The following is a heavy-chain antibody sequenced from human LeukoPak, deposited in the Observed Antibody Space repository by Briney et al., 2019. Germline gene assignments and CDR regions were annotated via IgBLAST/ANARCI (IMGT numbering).Heavy chain of an antibody. J-gene: IGHJ6*02. CDR2: INPSGGST. CDR3: ARDRFTVGDDFWSGYPAGYYYGMDV. CDR1: GYTFTSYY. V-gene: IGHV1-46*01. D-gene: IGHD3-3*01. Sequence: GASVKVSCKASGYTFTSYYMHWVRQAPGQGLEWMGIINPSGGSTSYAQKFQGRVTMPRDTSTSTVYMELSSLRSEDTAVYYCARDRFTVGDDFWSGYPAGYYYGMDVWGQGTTVTVSS.